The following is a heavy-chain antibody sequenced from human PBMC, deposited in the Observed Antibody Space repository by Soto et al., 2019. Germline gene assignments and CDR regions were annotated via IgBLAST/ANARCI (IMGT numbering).Heavy chain of an antibody. CDR2: ISSSRSHI. V-gene: IGHV3-21*01. CDR1: GFTFSSYS. D-gene: IGHD6-19*01. J-gene: IGHJ5*02. CDR3: ARETNQIQWLVPHNCWFDP. Sequence: GGSLRLSGAASGFTFSSYSMNWVGQAPGKGREWVSSISSSRSHIYYAYSLKRRFTISRDNPKNSLYLQMHSLTAEDTAVYYCARETNQIQWLVPHNCWFDPWGQGTLVTVSS.